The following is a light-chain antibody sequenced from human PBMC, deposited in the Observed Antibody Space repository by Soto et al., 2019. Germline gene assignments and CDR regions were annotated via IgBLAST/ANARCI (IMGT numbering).Light chain of an antibody. CDR2: TSS. J-gene: IGKJ2*01. CDR1: QGINTW. Sequence: DIQLTQSPSSVSASVGDRVTITCRASQGINTWLAWYQQKPGKAPRVLIYTSSRLQSGVPSRFSGSGSGTDFTLTISSLQPEDFATYYCQQSYRPPRTFGQGTKLEIK. V-gene: IGKV1-12*01. CDR3: QQSYRPPRT.